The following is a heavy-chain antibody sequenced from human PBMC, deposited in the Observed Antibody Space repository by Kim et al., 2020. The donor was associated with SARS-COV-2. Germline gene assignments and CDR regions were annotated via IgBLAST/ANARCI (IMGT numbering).Heavy chain of an antibody. J-gene: IGHJ6*03. CDR1: GGSISSYY. CDR3: SREWHYYDSSGYYYYYYYMDV. CDR2: IYTSGST. V-gene: IGHV4-4*07. Sequence: SETLSLTCTVSGGSISSYYWSWIRQPAGKGLEWIGRIYTSGSTNYNPSLKSRVTMSVDTSKNQFSLKLSSVTAADTAVYYCSREWHYYDSSGYYYYYYYMDVWGKGTTITVSS. D-gene: IGHD3-22*01.